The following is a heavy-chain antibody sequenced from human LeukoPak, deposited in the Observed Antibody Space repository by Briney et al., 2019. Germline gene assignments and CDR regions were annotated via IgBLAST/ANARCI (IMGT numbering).Heavy chain of an antibody. CDR1: GFAFNNDA. CDR2: IVGDSTIE. J-gene: IGHJ6*03. Sequence: PGGSLRLSCAASGFAFNNDAMTWVRQAPGKGLEWVSTIVGDSTIEYYAASVRGRFSISSDNSKTMLFLHMNSLRAEDTAIYYRARQPYFYYYLDVWGKGTTVTVSS. CDR3: ARQPYFYYYLDV. D-gene: IGHD3-10*01. V-gene: IGHV3-23*01.